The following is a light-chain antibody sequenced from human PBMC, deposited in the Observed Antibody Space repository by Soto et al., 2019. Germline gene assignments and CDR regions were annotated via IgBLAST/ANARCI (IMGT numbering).Light chain of an antibody. CDR3: QTWGTGPAV. CDR2: LNSDGSH. Sequence: QPVLTQSPSASASLGASVKLTCTLSSGHSSYAIAWHQQQPEKGPRYLMKLNSDGSHSKGDGIPDRFSGSSSGAERYLTIASLQSEDEADYYCQTWGTGPAVFGGGTQLAAL. J-gene: IGLJ7*02. V-gene: IGLV4-69*01. CDR1: SGHSSYA.